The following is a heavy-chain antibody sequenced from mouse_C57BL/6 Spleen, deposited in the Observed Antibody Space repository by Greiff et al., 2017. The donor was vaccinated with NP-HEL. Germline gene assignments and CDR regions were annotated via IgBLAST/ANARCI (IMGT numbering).Heavy chain of an antibody. CDR1: GYTFTSYG. D-gene: IGHD2-4*01. J-gene: IGHJ4*01. CDR2: IYPRSGNT. V-gene: IGHV1-81*01. CDR3: AGYDYDEYCAMDY. Sequence: VQLVESGAELARPGASVKLSCKASGYTFTSYGISWVQQRTGQGLEWIGEIYPRSGNTYYNEKLKGKATLTADKSSSTAYMELCSLTSEDSAVYFCAGYDYDEYCAMDYWGQGTSVTVSS.